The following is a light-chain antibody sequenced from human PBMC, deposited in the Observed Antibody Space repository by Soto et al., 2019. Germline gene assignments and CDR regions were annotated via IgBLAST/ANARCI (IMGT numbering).Light chain of an antibody. CDR3: QSYDSSLSGVL. Sequence: QSVLTQPPSVSGAPGQRVTISCTGSSSNIGAGYDVHWYQQLPGTAPKLLIYDNNNRPSGVPDRFSGSKSGTSASLAITGLQAEDEADYHCQSYDSSLSGVLFGGGTKVTVL. CDR1: SSNIGAGYD. V-gene: IGLV1-40*01. J-gene: IGLJ2*01. CDR2: DNN.